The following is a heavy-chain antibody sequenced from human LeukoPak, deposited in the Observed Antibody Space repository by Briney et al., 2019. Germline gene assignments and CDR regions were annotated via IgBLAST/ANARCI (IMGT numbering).Heavy chain of an antibody. D-gene: IGHD3-9*01. CDR3: AKVGVLRYFDWLLYPRYYFDY. V-gene: IGHV3-23*01. CDR2: LRGNGET. Sequence: PGGSLRLSCAASGFSFSNYAMSWVRQAPARGPEWVSSLRGNGETFYADSVKGRCTLSRDNSKNTLYLQMNSLRAEDTAVYYCAKVGVLRYFDWLLYPRYYFDYWGQGTLVTVSS. CDR1: GFSFSNYA. J-gene: IGHJ4*02.